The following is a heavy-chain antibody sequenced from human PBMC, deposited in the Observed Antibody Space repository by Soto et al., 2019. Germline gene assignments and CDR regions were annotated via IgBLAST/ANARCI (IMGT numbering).Heavy chain of an antibody. CDR2: IIHILGIA. CDR1: VGTFSSST. CDR3: AFPNPQRSSGFIFYY. Sequence: QVQLVQSGAEVKKPGSSVKVSCKASVGTFSSSTISWVRQSPGQGLEWMGRIIHILGIANYAQKFQGRVTIPADKSPSTAYTELSSLRSEDPAVYYCAFPNPQRSSGFIFYYWCQGPRVPVSS. J-gene: IGHJ4*02. D-gene: IGHD6-6*01. V-gene: IGHV1-69*02.